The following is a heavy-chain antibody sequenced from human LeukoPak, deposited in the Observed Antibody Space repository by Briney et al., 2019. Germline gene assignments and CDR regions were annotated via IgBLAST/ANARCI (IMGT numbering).Heavy chain of an antibody. CDR2: IKQEGSKK. CDR3: VRAGSGYYEDY. D-gene: IGHD3-22*01. V-gene: IGHV3-7*01. Sequence: PGGSLRLSCAASGFTFSSYWMSWVRQAPGKGLEWVANIKQEGSKKYYVDSVKGRFAISRDNAKHSLYLQMTSLRAEDTAVCFCVRAGSGYYEDYWGKGTLVTVS. J-gene: IGHJ4*02. CDR1: GFTFSSYW.